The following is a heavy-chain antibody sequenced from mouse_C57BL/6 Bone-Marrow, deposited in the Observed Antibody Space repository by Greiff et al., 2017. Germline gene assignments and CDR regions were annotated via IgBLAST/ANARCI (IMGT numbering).Heavy chain of an antibody. CDR3: ARESIYYDYDGFAY. J-gene: IGHJ3*01. V-gene: IGHV2-2*01. D-gene: IGHD2-4*01. CDR2: IWSGGST. Sequence: QVQLQQSGPGLVQPSQRLSITCTVSGFSLTSYGVHWVRQSPGKGLEWLGVIWSGGSTDYNAAFISRLSIRTDNSKGQGFFKMNSLQADDTAIYYCARESIYYDYDGFAYWGQGTLVTVSA. CDR1: GFSLTSYG.